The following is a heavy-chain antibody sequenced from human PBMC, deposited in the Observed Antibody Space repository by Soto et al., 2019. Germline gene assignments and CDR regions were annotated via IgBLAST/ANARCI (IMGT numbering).Heavy chain of an antibody. Sequence: GSLRLSCAASGFTFTRYSMNWVRQAPGKGLEWVSSISSTTNYIYYADSMKGRFTASRDNAKNSVYLEMNSLSAEDTAVYYCARESEDLTSNFDYWGQGTLVTVSS. CDR2: ISSTTNYI. CDR1: GFTFTRYS. J-gene: IGHJ4*02. CDR3: ARESEDLTSNFDY. V-gene: IGHV3-21*01.